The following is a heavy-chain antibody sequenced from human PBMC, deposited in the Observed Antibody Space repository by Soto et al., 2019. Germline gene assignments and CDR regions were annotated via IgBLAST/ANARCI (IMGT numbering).Heavy chain of an antibody. CDR3: ARPPGIAAAAEYFQH. Sequence: GGSLRLSCAASGFTFSSYAMHWVRQAPGKGLEWVAVISYDGSNKYYADSAKGRFTISRDNSKNTLYLQMNSLRAEDTAVYYCARPPGIAAAAEYFQHWGQGTLVTVSS. CDR2: ISYDGSNK. J-gene: IGHJ1*01. V-gene: IGHV3-30-3*01. D-gene: IGHD6-13*01. CDR1: GFTFSSYA.